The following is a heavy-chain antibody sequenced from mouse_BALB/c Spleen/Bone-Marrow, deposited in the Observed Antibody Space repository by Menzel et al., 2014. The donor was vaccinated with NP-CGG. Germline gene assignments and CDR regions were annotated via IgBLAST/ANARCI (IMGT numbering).Heavy chain of an antibody. V-gene: IGHV1S29*02. D-gene: IGHD2-2*01. CDR2: IYPYNGGT. J-gene: IGHJ4*01. Sequence: SGPELVEPGASVKISCKASGYTFTDYNMQWVKQSHGKSLEWIGYIYPYNGGTGYNQKFRSKATLTVDSSSSTAYMELRSLTSEDSAVYYCAREGGYYDAMDYWGQGTSVTVSS. CDR3: AREGGYYDAMDY. CDR1: GYTFTDYN.